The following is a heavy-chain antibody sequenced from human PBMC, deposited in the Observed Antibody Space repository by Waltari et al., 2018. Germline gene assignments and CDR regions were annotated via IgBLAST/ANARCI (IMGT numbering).Heavy chain of an antibody. V-gene: IGHV3-21*01. CDR3: ARDHGSGYYNSFDY. CDR2: ISSSSSYI. CDR1: GFTFSCCT. J-gene: IGHJ4*02. D-gene: IGHD3-22*01. Sequence: EVQLVESGGGLVKPGGSLRLSCAASGFTFSCCTMNWVRQAPGKGLEWVSSISSSSSYIYYADSVKGRFTISRDNAKNSLSLQMNSLRAEDTAVYYCARDHGSGYYNSFDYWGQGTLVTVSS.